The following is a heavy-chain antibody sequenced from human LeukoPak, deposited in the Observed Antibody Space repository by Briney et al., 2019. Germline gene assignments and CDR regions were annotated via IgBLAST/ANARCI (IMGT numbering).Heavy chain of an antibody. V-gene: IGHV4-34*01. CDR1: GGSFSGYY. CDR3: ARDPPPPTEGNDY. CDR2: INHSGST. Sequence: PSETLSLTCAVYGGSFSGYYWSWIRQPPGKGLEWIGEINHSGSTNYNPSLKSRVTISVDTSKNQFSLKLSSVTAADTAVYYCARDPPPPTEGNDYWGQGTLVTVSS. J-gene: IGHJ4*02.